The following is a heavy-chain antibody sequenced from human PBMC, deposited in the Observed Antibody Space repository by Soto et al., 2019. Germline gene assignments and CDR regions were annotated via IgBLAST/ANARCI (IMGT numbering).Heavy chain of an antibody. D-gene: IGHD6-6*01. J-gene: IGHJ3*01. CDR2: IIPIFGTA. V-gene: IGHV1-69*01. Sequence: QVQLVQSGAEVKKPGSSVKVSCKASGGTFSSYAISWVRQAPGQGLEWMGGIIPIFGTANYAQKFQGRVTITADESTSTAYMEPSSLRSEDTAVYYCARDRGAYSSSSQPVWGQGTMVTVSS. CDR3: ARDRGAYSSSSQPV. CDR1: GGTFSSYA.